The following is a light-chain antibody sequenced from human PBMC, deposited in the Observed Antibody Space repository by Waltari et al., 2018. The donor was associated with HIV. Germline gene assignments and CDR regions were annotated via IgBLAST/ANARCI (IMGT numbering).Light chain of an antibody. CDR3: SSYAGSKVL. J-gene: IGLJ2*01. CDR2: EVT. Sequence: QSALTQPPSASGSPGHSVTISCTGTSSDVGAYNYVSWYQQYPGKAPKLMIYEVTKRPSGVPDRFSGSKSGNTASLTVSGLQAEDEADYYCSSYAGSKVLFGGGTELTVL. CDR1: SSDVGAYNY. V-gene: IGLV2-8*01.